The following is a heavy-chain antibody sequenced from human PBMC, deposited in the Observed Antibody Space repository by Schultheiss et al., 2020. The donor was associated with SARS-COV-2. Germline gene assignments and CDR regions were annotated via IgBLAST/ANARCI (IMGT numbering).Heavy chain of an antibody. V-gene: IGHV4-61*08. J-gene: IGHJ5*02. Sequence: SETLSLTCTVSGGSISSGDYYWSWIRQPPGKGLEWIGYIYYSGSTNYNPSLKSRVTISVDTSKNQFSLKLSSVTAADTAVYYCARDLRDAAAGMVWFDPWGQGTLVTVSS. CDR1: GGSISSGDYY. CDR3: ARDLRDAAAGMVWFDP. D-gene: IGHD6-13*01. CDR2: IYYSGST.